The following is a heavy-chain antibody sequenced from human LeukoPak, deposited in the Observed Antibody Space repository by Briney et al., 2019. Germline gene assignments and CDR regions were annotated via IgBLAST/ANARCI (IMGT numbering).Heavy chain of an antibody. CDR3: ARSIRGSARFDY. J-gene: IGHJ4*02. V-gene: IGHV3-7*04. Sequence: GGPLRLSCAASGFTISSYWMSWVRQAPGKGLEWVANIKQDGSEKYYVGSVKGRFTISSDNAKNSLYLQMNSLRAEDTAVYYCARSIRGSARFDYWGQGTLVTVSS. CDR2: IKQDGSEK. D-gene: IGHD3-10*01. CDR1: GFTISSYW.